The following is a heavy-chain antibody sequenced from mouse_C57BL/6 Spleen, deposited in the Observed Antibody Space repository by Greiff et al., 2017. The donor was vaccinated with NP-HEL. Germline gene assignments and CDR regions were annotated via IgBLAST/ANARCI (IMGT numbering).Heavy chain of an antibody. CDR1: GFTFSSYA. J-gene: IGHJ1*03. D-gene: IGHD2-10*02. CDR2: ISDGGSYT. V-gene: IGHV5-4*01. CDR3: ARDPSINPSSYWYFDV. Sequence: EVQLVESGGGLVKPGGSLKLSCAASGFTFSSYAMSWVRQTPEKRLEWVATISDGGSYTYYPDDVKGRFTISRDNAKNNLYLQMSHLKSEDTAMYYCARDPSINPSSYWYFDVWGTGTTVTVSS.